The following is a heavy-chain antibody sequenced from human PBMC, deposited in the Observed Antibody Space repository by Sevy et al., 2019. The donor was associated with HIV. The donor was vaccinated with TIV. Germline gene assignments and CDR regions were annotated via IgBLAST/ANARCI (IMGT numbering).Heavy chain of an antibody. D-gene: IGHD3-22*01. CDR2: FDPEDGET. V-gene: IGHV1-24*01. CDR1: GKTLSESS. J-gene: IGHJ4*02. CDR3: GGGREYYSDSSGYLDY. Sequence: ASVKVSCKISGKTLSESSMHWVRQAPGKGLEWMGRFDPEDGETIYAQKFQGRVSMTEDTSTDTAYMELSSLKSEDTAVYYCGGGREYYSDSSGYLDYWGQGTLVTVSS.